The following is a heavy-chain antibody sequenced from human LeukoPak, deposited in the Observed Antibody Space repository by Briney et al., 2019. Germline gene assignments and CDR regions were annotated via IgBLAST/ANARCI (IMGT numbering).Heavy chain of an antibody. D-gene: IGHD3-22*01. V-gene: IGHV1-69*13. J-gene: IGHJ4*02. Sequence: SVKVSFKASGGTFSIYAISWVRQAPGQGLEWMGGIIPIFGTANYAQKFQGRVTITADESTSTAYMELSSLRSEDTAVYYCARSVLTLNYYDSSGYASFDYWGQGTLVTVSS. CDR3: ARSVLTLNYYDSSGYASFDY. CDR2: IIPIFGTA. CDR1: GGTFSIYA.